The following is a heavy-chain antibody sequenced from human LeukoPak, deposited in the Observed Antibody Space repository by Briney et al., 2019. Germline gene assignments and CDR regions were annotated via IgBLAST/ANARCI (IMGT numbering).Heavy chain of an antibody. CDR2: IYYSGTT. D-gene: IGHD4-23*01. Sequence: SETLSLTCAVYGGSVRDNYWSWIRQPPGKGLEWIGYIYYSGTTKYNPSLKSRVTISVDTSKNQFSLKLNSVTAADTAVYYCARNHGGWFDSWGQGTLVTVSS. J-gene: IGHJ5*01. CDR1: GGSVRDNY. V-gene: IGHV4-59*02. CDR3: ARNHGGWFDS.